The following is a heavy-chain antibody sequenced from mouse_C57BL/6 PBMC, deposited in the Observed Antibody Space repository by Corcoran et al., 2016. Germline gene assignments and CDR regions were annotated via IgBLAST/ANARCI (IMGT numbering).Heavy chain of an antibody. CDR3: ATLLRYLWAYAMDY. CDR2: INPNNGGT. CDR1: GYTFTDYY. V-gene: IGHV1-26*01. J-gene: IGHJ4*01. D-gene: IGHD1-1*01. Sequence: EVQLQQSGPELVKPGASVKISCKASGYTFTDYYMNWVKQSHGKSLEWIGDINPNNGGTSYNQKFKGKATLTVDKSSSTAYMELRSLTSEDSAVYYCATLLRYLWAYAMDYWGQGTSVTVSS.